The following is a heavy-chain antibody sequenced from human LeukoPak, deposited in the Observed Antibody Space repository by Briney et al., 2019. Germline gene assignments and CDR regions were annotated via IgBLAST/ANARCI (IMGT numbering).Heavy chain of an antibody. V-gene: IGHV3-7*01. Sequence: GGSLRLSCAASGFTFADYSMNWVRQAPGKGLEWVANIKQDGSEKYYVDSVKGRFTISRDNAKNSLYLQMNSLRAEDTAVYYCAPRGRGYWGQGTLVTVSS. D-gene: IGHD3-10*01. CDR2: IKQDGSEK. J-gene: IGHJ4*02. CDR1: GFTFADYS. CDR3: APRGRGY.